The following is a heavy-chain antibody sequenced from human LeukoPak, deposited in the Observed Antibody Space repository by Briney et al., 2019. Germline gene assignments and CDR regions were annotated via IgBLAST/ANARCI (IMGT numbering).Heavy chain of an antibody. D-gene: IGHD4-17*01. Sequence: SETLSLTCTVSGGSISSYYWSWIRQPPGKGLEWIAYIYYSGSTNHNPSLKSRVTISVDTSKNQFSLKLNSVTAADTAVYYCARYDYGDYVFDSWGQGTQDTVSS. CDR2: IYYSGST. V-gene: IGHV4-59*08. CDR3: ARYDYGDYVFDS. CDR1: GGSISSYY. J-gene: IGHJ4*02.